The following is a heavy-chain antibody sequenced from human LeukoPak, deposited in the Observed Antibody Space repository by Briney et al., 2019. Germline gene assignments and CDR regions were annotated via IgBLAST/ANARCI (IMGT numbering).Heavy chain of an antibody. J-gene: IGHJ6*03. CDR2: IYTSGST. V-gene: IGHV4-61*02. CDR3: AGELYYYYYYMDV. Sequence: SQTLSLTCTVSGGSVSSGSYYWSWIRQPAGKGLEWIGRIYTSGSTNYNPSLKSRVTISVDTSKNQFSLKLSSVTAADTAVYYCAGELYYYYYYMDVWGKGTTVTISS. CDR1: GGSVSSGSYY.